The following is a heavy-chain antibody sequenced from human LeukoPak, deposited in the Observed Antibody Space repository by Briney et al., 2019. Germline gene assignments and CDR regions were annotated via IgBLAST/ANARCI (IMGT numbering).Heavy chain of an antibody. CDR3: AMYSSAWYAVY. V-gene: IGHV3-66*01. J-gene: IGHJ4*02. D-gene: IGHD6-19*01. CDR1: GFXVSSKY. CDR2: IHPGGTI. Sequence: GGSLRLSCAASGFXVSSKYIGWVRQAPGKGQEWVSVIHPGGTIYYADSVKGTFTISRDNSKNTLYLEMNTLRVEDTAVYYCAMYSSAWYAVYWGQGTLVTVSS.